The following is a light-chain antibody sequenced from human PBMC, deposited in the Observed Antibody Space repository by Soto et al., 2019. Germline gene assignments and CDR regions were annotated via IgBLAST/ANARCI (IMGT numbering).Light chain of an antibody. Sequence: DVQMTQSPSPLAVSIGDTVTISCRASQAIGSDLAWFQHRPGTAPKRLIFAVSSLQSGVPSRFSGSGSGTDFSLTISSLQPEDFATYYCQKYNSAPQTFGQGTKVDIK. V-gene: IGKV1-17*01. CDR2: AVS. CDR3: QKYNSAPQT. J-gene: IGKJ1*01. CDR1: QAIGSD.